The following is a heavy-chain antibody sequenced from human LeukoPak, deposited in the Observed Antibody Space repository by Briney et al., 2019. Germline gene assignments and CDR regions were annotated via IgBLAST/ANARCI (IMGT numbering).Heavy chain of an antibody. Sequence: GWSLRLSRAASECTFSSYSMNWVRQAPGKGLEWVSSISSSSSYIYYADSVKGRFTISRDNAKNSLYLQMNSLRAEDTAVYYCARGPDIVVVPAAIAGWFEPWGQGTLVTVSS. CDR3: ARGPDIVVVPAAIAGWFEP. CDR1: ECTFSSYS. CDR2: ISSSSSYI. J-gene: IGHJ5*02. D-gene: IGHD2-2*01. V-gene: IGHV3-21*01.